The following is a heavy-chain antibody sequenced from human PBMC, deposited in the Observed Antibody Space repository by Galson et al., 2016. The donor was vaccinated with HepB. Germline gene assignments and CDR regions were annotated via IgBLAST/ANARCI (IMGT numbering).Heavy chain of an antibody. Sequence: ETLSLTCPVSGGSISSGTYYWGWIRQPPGKGLEWIGTIYSGGRTYYNPSLMSRLTISVDTSKNQFSLRLSSVTAADTAVYYCARHGRTAAVEFDYWGQGTLVTVAS. CDR3: ARHGRTAAVEFDY. CDR1: GGSISSGTYY. CDR2: IYSGGRT. V-gene: IGHV4-39*01. D-gene: IGHD6-13*01. J-gene: IGHJ4*02.